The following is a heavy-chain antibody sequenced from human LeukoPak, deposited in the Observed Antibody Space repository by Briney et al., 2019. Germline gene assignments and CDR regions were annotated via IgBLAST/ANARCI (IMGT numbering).Heavy chain of an antibody. J-gene: IGHJ4*02. CDR3: AGQDRGYLARMY. CDR2: IYYSGST. V-gene: IGHV4-39*01. Sequence: PAETLSHLCTVSGGSITNTNFYWGWIRQPPGTGLEWNGSIYYSGSTNYKSYLKSRLNMSVDTPRKPFSLQLSSVTAADTAVYYCAGQDRGYLARMYLGRGVLLTVSS. CDR1: GGSITNTNFY. D-gene: IGHD5-18*01.